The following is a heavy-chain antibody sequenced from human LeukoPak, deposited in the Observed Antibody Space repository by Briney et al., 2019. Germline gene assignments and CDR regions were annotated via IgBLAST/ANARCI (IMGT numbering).Heavy chain of an antibody. J-gene: IGHJ4*02. D-gene: IGHD3-10*01. CDR1: GYTFGGYY. Sequence: GASVKVSCKPSGYTFGGYYVRWVRQAPGQGLEWMGWLSPNSGGTNYAQKFQGSVTMTRDTSINTAYMELSRLRSDDTAMYYCARAYGSGTNYKDYFDEWGQGTLVTVSS. CDR2: LSPNSGGT. V-gene: IGHV1-2*02. CDR3: ARAYGSGTNYKDYFDE.